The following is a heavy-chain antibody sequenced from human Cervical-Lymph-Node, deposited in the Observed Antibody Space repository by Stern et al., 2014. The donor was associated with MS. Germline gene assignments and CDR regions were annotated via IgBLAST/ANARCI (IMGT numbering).Heavy chain of an antibody. J-gene: IGHJ4*02. CDR1: GFTFTGYY. CDR3: VRDRRGAPIVYFDY. D-gene: IGHD3-10*01. Sequence: VQLEESGGGLVKPGGSLRLSCAASGFTFTGYYMSWVRQAPGKGLEWISVISSSGTTIYYADSVKGRFTISRDNAKNSLYLQMNSLRDEDTAVYYCVRDRRGAPIVYFDYWGQGTLVTVSS. V-gene: IGHV3-11*01. CDR2: ISSSGTTI.